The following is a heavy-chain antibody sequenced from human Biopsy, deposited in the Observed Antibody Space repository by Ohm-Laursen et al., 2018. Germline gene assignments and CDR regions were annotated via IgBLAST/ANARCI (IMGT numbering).Heavy chain of an antibody. CDR1: GGSVSSNVAY. Sequence: GTLSLTCTVSGGSVSSNVAYWAWIRQPPGKGLESIGSIFYSGITYYNPSLQSRVTMSVETSKNQFSLNLTSVAAADTAVYYCARHPTGFWFDPWGQGTLVIVSS. V-gene: IGHV4-39*01. J-gene: IGHJ5*02. CDR3: ARHPTGFWFDP. CDR2: IFYSGIT.